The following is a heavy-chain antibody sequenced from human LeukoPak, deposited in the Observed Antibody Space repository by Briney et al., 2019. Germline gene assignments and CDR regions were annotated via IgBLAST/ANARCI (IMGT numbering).Heavy chain of an antibody. CDR3: ARAGIFGVVDY. Sequence: SETLSLTCTVSGGSISSGDYYWSWIRQPPGKGLEWIGYIYYSGSTYYNPSLKSRVTISVDTSKNQFSLKLSSVTAADTAVYYCARAGIFGVVDYWGQGTLVTVSS. V-gene: IGHV4-30-4*01. CDR1: GGSISSGDYY. D-gene: IGHD3-3*01. J-gene: IGHJ4*02. CDR2: IYYSGST.